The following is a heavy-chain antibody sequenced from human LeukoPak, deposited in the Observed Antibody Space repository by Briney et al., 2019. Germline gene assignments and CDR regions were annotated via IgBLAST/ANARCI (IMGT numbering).Heavy chain of an antibody. CDR3: PRSVAGRWFRQPGEGGYFDY. J-gene: IGHJ4*02. Sequence: GESLQISCKGPGHRFTSYGSGWVGRLPGKGLEGLGSIYPGDSDTRYSPSFQGKVTISADKSISTAYLQWSSLRASDTAMYYCPRSVAGRWFRQPGEGGYFDYWGQGTLVTVSS. CDR2: IYPGDSDT. CDR1: GHRFTSYG. D-gene: IGHD7-27*01. V-gene: IGHV5-51*01.